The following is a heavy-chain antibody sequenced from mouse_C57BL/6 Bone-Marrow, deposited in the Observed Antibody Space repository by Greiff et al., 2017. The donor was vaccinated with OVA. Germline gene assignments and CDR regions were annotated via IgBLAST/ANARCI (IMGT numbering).Heavy chain of an antibody. V-gene: IGHV5-12*01. CDR2: ISNGGGST. J-gene: IGHJ3*01. D-gene: IGHD2-4*01. Sequence: EVKLMESGGGLVQPGGSLKLSCAASGFTFSDYYMYWVRQTPEKRLEWVAYISNGGGSTYYPDTVKGRFTISRDNAKNTLYLQMSRLKSEDTAMYYCARHEDYDGGAWFAYWGQGTLVTVSA. CDR3: ARHEDYDGGAWFAY. CDR1: GFTFSDYY.